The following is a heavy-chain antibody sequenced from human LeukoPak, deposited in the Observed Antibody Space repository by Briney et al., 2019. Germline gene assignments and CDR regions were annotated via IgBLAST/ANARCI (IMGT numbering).Heavy chain of an antibody. CDR3: ARTARGYSYGSLYYLDY. CDR2: IDWDDDK. J-gene: IGHJ4*02. CDR1: GFSLSTSGMC. V-gene: IGHV2-70*01. D-gene: IGHD5-18*01. Sequence: ESGPALVKPTQTLTLTCTFSGFSLSTSGMCVSWIRQPPGKALEWLALIDWDDDKYYSTSLKTRLTISKDTSKNQVVLTMTNMDPVDTATYYCARTARGYSYGSLYYLDYWGQGTLVTVSS.